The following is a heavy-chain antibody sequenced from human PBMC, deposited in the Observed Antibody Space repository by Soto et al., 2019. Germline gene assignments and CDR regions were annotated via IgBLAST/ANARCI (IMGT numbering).Heavy chain of an antibody. V-gene: IGHV4-34*01. CDR2: INHSGST. CDR3: ARDKITGLFDY. J-gene: IGHJ4*02. CDR1: GGSFSGYY. D-gene: IGHD2-8*02. Sequence: QVQLKLWGAGLLKPSETLSLTCAVYGGSFSGYYWTWIRQPPGTGLEWIGEINHSGSTNYNPSLKSRVTISVDTSKNQFSLKLTSVTAADTAVYYCARDKITGLFDYWGQGTLVTVSS.